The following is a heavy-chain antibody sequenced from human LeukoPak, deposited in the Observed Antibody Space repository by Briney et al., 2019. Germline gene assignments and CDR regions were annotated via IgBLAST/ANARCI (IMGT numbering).Heavy chain of an antibody. CDR3: ARDSRYNWNDPSYFDY. J-gene: IGHJ4*02. V-gene: IGHV1-69*05. Sequence: GSSVKVSCKASGGTFSSYAISWVRQAPGQGLEWMGGIIPIFGTANYAQKFQGRVTITTDESTSTAYMELSSLRSEDTAVYYCARDSRYNWNDPSYFDYWGQGTLVTVSP. CDR2: IIPIFGTA. CDR1: GGTFSSYA. D-gene: IGHD1-20*01.